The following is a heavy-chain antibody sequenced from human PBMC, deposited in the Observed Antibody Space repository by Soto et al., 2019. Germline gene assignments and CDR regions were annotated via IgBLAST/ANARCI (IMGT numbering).Heavy chain of an antibody. CDR3: AKAPNYYDRSGYPQVY. J-gene: IGHJ4*02. CDR2: ISGSGGST. Sequence: EVQLLESGGGLVQPGGSLRLSCAASGFTFSSYAMSWVRQAPGKGLEWVSAISGSGGSTYYADSVKGRFTISRDNSKNTLYLQMNTLRAEDTAVYYCAKAPNYYDRSGYPQVYWGQGTLVTVSS. D-gene: IGHD3-22*01. CDR1: GFTFSSYA. V-gene: IGHV3-23*01.